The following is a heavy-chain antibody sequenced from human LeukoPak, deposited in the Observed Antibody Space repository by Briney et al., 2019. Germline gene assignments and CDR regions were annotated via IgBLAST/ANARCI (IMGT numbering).Heavy chain of an antibody. V-gene: IGHV4-59*11. CDR1: SGSMSGQY. D-gene: IGHD6-6*01. CDR3: ARGGPSSKYFGL. Sequence: RPSETLSLTCTISSGSMSGQYWSWIRQPPGKGLEWIGYIYYSGSPNYNPSLESRFTISVDTSKNQFSLNLNSVTAADTAVYYCARGGPSSKYFGLWGRGTLVTVSS. J-gene: IGHJ2*01. CDR2: IYYSGSP.